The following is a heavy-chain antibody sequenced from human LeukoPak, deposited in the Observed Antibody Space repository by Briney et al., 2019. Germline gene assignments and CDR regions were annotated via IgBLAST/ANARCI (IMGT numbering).Heavy chain of an antibody. Sequence: GGSLRLSCAASGFTFSSYWMSWVRQAPGKGLEWVANIKQGGSEKYYVDSVKGRFTISRDNAKNSLCLQMNSLRAEDTAVYYCARAYDILPYNYFDYWGQGTLVTVSS. J-gene: IGHJ4*02. CDR2: IKQGGSEK. CDR1: GFTFSSYW. V-gene: IGHV3-7*04. CDR3: ARAYDILPYNYFDY. D-gene: IGHD3-9*01.